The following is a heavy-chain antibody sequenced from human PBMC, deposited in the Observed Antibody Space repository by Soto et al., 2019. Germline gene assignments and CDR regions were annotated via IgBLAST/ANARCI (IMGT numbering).Heavy chain of an antibody. CDR3: AREVGYCSGGSCHLDLYYYGMDV. D-gene: IGHD2-15*01. Sequence: GGSLRLSCAASGFTFSSYSMNWVRQAPGKGLEWVSSISSSSSYIYYADSVKGRFTISRDNAKNSLYLQMNSLGAEDTAVYYCAREVGYCSGGSCHLDLYYYGMDVWGQGTTVTVSS. V-gene: IGHV3-21*01. CDR1: GFTFSSYS. J-gene: IGHJ6*02. CDR2: ISSSSSYI.